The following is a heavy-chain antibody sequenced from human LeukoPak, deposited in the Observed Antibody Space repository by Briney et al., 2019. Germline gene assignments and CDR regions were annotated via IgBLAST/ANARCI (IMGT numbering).Heavy chain of an antibody. D-gene: IGHD4-17*01. J-gene: IGHJ5*02. V-gene: IGHV3-15*01. CDR1: GFIFSNAW. Sequence: GGSLRLSCVVSGFIFSNAWLTWVRQAPGKGLEWVGRIKSKTDGETTDYAAPVKGRFTISRDDSKNTLYLQMNSLKAEDTAVYYCTTDHDYGDYAPQVAWGQGTLVTVSS. CDR2: IKSKTDGETT. CDR3: TTDHDYGDYAPQVA.